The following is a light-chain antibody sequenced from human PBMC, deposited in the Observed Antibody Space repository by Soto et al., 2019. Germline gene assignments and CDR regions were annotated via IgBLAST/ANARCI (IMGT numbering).Light chain of an antibody. CDR3: SSYVGSNKLV. V-gene: IGLV2-8*01. J-gene: IGLJ2*01. CDR2: EVS. Sequence: QSALTQPPSASGSPGQSVTISCTGTSSDVGGYNYVSWYQQHPGKPPKLMIYEVSQRPSGVPDRFSGSKSGNTASLTVSGLQAEDEADYYCSSYVGSNKLVFGGGTKLTVL. CDR1: SSDVGGYNY.